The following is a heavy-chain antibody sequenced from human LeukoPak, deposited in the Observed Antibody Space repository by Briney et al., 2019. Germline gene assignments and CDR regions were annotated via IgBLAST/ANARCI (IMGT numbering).Heavy chain of an antibody. CDR2: ISAYNGNT. J-gene: IGHJ3*02. CDR3: ARDPINNYYDSIVPHAFDI. CDR1: GYTFTSYG. V-gene: IGHV1-18*01. Sequence: ASVKVSCKASGYTFTSYGISWVRQAPGQGLEWMGWISAYNGNTNYAQKLQGRVTMTTDTSTSTAYMELRSLRSDDTAVYYCARDPINNYYDSIVPHAFDIWGQGTTVTVSS. D-gene: IGHD3-22*01.